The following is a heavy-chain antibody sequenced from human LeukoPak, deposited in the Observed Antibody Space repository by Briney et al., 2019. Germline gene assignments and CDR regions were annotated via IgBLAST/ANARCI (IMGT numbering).Heavy chain of an antibody. Sequence: ASVKVSCKASGYTFTSYGISWVRQAPGQGLEWMGWISGYNGNTNYAQKLQGRVTMTTDTSTSTAYMELRSLRSDDTAVYYCARDLGRRCSGGRCYYYYNYMDVWGKGTTVTISS. V-gene: IGHV1-18*01. J-gene: IGHJ6*03. CDR2: ISGYNGNT. D-gene: IGHD2-15*01. CDR1: GYTFTSYG. CDR3: ARDLGRRCSGGRCYYYYNYMDV.